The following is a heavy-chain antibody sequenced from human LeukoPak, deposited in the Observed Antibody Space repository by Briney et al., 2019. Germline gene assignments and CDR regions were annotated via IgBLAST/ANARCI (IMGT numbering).Heavy chain of an antibody. CDR3: TGDFNHMDV. CDR1: GFSLSNYW. Sequence: GGSLRLSCAASGFSLSNYWMNWVRQAPGKGLEWVANIKQDGSEKNYVDSVKGRFSISRDNAKNSLILQMNSLRVEDTALYYCTGDFNHMDVWGQGTTVTVSS. J-gene: IGHJ6*02. CDR2: IKQDGSEK. V-gene: IGHV3-7*01.